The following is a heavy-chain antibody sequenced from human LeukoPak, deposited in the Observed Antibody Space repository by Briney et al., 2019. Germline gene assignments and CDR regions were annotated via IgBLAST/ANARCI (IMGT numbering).Heavy chain of an antibody. CDR2: ISDDGIKI. Sequence: GGSLRLSCAASGFRFSSYGMHWVRQAPGRGLEWVAVISDDGIKIYYGDSVKGRFTISRDNSKNTLNLQMDSLRADDTAVYYCGKGPGYSVYDNLPHHWGQGTLVTVSS. CDR3: GKGPGYSVYDNLPHH. CDR1: GFRFSSYG. J-gene: IGHJ5*02. D-gene: IGHD5/OR15-5a*01. V-gene: IGHV3-30*18.